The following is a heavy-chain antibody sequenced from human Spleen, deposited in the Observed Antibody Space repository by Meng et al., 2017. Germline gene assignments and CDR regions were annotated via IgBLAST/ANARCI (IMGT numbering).Heavy chain of an antibody. V-gene: IGHV4-39*07. J-gene: IGHJ5*02. CDR3: ARIFPDNYYDSSGYYLPLLLVSFARADWFDP. CDR2: IYHSGST. CDR1: GGSISSTSYY. Sequence: SETLSLTCTVSGGSISSTSYYWGWIRQPPGKGLEWIGSIYHSGSTYYNPSLKSRVTISVDTSKNQFSLKLSSVTAADTAVYYCARIFPDNYYDSSGYYLPLLLVSFARADWFDPWGQGTLVTVSS. D-gene: IGHD3-22*01.